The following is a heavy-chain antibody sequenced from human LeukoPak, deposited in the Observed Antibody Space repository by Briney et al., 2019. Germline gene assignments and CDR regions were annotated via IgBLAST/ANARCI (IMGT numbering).Heavy chain of an antibody. D-gene: IGHD2-2*01. V-gene: IGHV5-51*01. CDR1: GYIFTTYW. Sequence: GESLKISCKGSGYIFTTYWIAWVRLMPGKGLEWMGIIYPGDSDTRYSPSFQGQVTISADKSITTAYLQWSSLKASDTAIYYCARTMGTSTSSTLDYWGQGTLVTVSS. CDR2: IYPGDSDT. CDR3: ARTMGTSTSSTLDY. J-gene: IGHJ4*02.